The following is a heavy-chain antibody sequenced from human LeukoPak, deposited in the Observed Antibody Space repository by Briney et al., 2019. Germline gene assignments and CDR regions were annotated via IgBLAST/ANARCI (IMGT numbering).Heavy chain of an antibody. CDR3: ARDSDLTGYFSRFYYGMDV. D-gene: IGHD3-9*01. CDR1: GHSITSNNW. J-gene: IGHJ6*02. V-gene: IGHV4-4*02. Sequence: SGTLSLTCAVSGHSITSNNWWSWVRQPPGKGLEWIGEVYHSGSTNYHPSLKSRVTITVDKSNNQFSLKLTSVTAADTAVYYCARDSDLTGYFSRFYYGMDVWGQGTTVTVSS. CDR2: VYHSGST.